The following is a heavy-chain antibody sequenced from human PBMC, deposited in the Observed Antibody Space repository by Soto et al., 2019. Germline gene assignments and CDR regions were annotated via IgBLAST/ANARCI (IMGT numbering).Heavy chain of an antibody. CDR3: ASMYSSSWHDAFDI. J-gene: IGHJ3*02. CDR2: MNPNSGNT. CDR1: GYTFTSYD. Sequence: ASVKVSCKASGYTFTSYDINWVRQATGQGLEWVGWMNPNSGNTGYAQKFQGRVTMTRNTSISTAYMELSSLRSEDTAVYYCASMYSSSWHDAFDIWGQGTMVTVSS. V-gene: IGHV1-8*01. D-gene: IGHD6-13*01.